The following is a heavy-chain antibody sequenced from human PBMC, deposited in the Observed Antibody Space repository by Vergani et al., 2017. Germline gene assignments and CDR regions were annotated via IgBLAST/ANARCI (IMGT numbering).Heavy chain of an antibody. V-gene: IGHV4-39*01. CDR2: IYYSGST. CDR1: GGSISSSSYY. CDR3: ACYSVSTYYFDY. J-gene: IGHJ4*02. D-gene: IGHD1-26*01. Sequence: QLQLQESGPGLVKPSETLSLTCTVSGGSISSSSYYWGWIRQPPGKGLEWIGSIYYSGSTYYNPSLKSRVTISVDTSKNQFSLKLSSVTAADTAVYYCACYSVSTYYFDYWGQGSLVTVSS.